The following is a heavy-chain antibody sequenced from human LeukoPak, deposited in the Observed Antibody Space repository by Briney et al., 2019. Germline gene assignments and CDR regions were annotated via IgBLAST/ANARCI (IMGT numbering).Heavy chain of an antibody. CDR3: ARVRSVGNRGYFDY. CDR1: GFTFSDYY. D-gene: IGHD1-14*01. CDR2: IRSSGSTI. V-gene: IGHV3-11*01. Sequence: PEGSLRLSCAASGFTFSDYYMSWIRQAPGKGLEWVSYIRSSGSTIYYADSVKGRFTISRDNAKNSLYLQMNSLRAEDTAVYYCARVRSVGNRGYFDYWGQGTPVTVSS. J-gene: IGHJ4*02.